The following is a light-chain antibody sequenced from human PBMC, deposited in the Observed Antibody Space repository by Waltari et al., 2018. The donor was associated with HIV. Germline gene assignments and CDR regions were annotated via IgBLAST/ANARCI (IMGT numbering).Light chain of an antibody. Sequence: QSALAQPASVSDSPGQSTTISCTGTSSDVGNYNLVSWYQQHPGKVPKLIIYEVTKRPSGVSNRFSGAKSGNTASLTISGLQAEDEADYYCCSYAASRSVVFGGGTKLTVL. V-gene: IGLV2-23*02. J-gene: IGLJ2*01. CDR2: EVT. CDR1: SSDVGNYNL. CDR3: CSYAASRSVV.